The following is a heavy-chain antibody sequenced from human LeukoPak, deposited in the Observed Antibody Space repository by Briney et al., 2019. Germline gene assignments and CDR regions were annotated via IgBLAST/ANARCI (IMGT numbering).Heavy chain of an antibody. CDR2: ISYDGSNK. CDR1: GFTFSSYA. V-gene: IGHV3-30-3*01. Sequence: GRSLRLSFAASGFTFSSYAMHWVRPAPGKGLEWVAVISYDGSNKYYADSVKGRFTISRDNSKNTLYLQMNSLRAEDTAVYYCARPVLFDGYNAYFDYWGQGTLVTVSS. J-gene: IGHJ4*02. D-gene: IGHD5-24*01. CDR3: ARPVLFDGYNAYFDY.